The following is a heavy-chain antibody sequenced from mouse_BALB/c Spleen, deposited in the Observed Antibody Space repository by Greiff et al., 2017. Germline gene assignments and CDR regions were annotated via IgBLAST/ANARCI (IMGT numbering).Heavy chain of an antibody. D-gene: IGHD2-3*01. V-gene: IGHV2-6-7*01. J-gene: IGHJ4*01. Sequence: VQLVESGPGLVAPSQSLSITCTVSGFSLTGYGVNWVRQPPGKGLEWLGMIWGDGSTDYNSALKSRLSISKDNSKSQVFLKMNSLQTDDTARYYCARDRGQNYDGYLGGAMDYWGQGTSVTVSS. CDR2: IWGDGST. CDR1: GFSLTGYG. CDR3: ARDRGQNYDGYLGGAMDY.